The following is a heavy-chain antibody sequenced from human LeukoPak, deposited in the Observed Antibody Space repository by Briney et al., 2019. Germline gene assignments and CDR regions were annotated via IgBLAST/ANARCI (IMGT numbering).Heavy chain of an antibody. CDR2: ISAYNGNT. V-gene: IGHV1-18*01. Sequence: ASVKVSCKASGYTFTSYGISWVRQAPGQGLEWMGWISAYNGNTNYAQKFQGRVTMTRDTSISTAYMELSRLRSDDTAVYYCASNCGGDCYSGFDYWGQGTLVTVSS. CDR1: GYTFTSYG. J-gene: IGHJ4*02. D-gene: IGHD2-21*01. CDR3: ASNCGGDCYSGFDY.